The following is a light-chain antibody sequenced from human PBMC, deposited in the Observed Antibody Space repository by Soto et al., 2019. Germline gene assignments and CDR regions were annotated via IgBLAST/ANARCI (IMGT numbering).Light chain of an antibody. V-gene: IGLV2-23*01. CDR3: CSYVGATTYV. Sequence: QAALTQPAYVSGSPGQSIIISCTGTSSTVGGFNVVSWYQQHPGKAPKVIIYEGIKRPSGISNRFSGANSGSTASLTISGLQAENETDYYCCSYVGATTYVFGTGTKVTVL. CDR1: SSTVGGFNV. J-gene: IGLJ1*01. CDR2: EGI.